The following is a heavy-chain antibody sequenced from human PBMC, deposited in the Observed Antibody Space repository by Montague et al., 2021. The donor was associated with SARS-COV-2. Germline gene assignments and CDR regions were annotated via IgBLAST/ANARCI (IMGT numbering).Heavy chain of an antibody. J-gene: IGHJ6*02. CDR1: GGSISSGGYY. Sequence: TLSLTCTVSGGSISSGGYYWSWIRQHPGKGLEWIGYIYYSGSTYYNPSLKSRVTISVDTSKNQFSLKLSSMTAADTAVYYCAREKRHYCSSTSCYDNYYYYYCMDVWGQGTTVTVSS. CDR2: IYYSGST. D-gene: IGHD2-2*01. V-gene: IGHV4-31*03. CDR3: AREKRHYCSSTSCYDNYYYYYCMDV.